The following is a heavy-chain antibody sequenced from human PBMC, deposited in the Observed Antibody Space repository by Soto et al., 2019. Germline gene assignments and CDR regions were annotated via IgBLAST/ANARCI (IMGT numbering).Heavy chain of an antibody. CDR2: ISYDGSNK. CDR3: AKEGLGYCSGGSCLPLDY. Sequence: QVQLVESGGGVVQPGRSLRLSCVASGFTFSSYGMHWVRQAPGKGLEWVAVISYDGSNKYYADSVKGRFTISRDNSKNTLYLQMNSLRAEDTAVYYCAKEGLGYCSGGSCLPLDYWGQGTLVTVSS. J-gene: IGHJ4*02. CDR1: GFTFSSYG. V-gene: IGHV3-30*18. D-gene: IGHD2-15*01.